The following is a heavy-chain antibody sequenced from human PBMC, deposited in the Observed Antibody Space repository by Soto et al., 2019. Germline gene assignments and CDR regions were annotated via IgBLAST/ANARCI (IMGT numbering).Heavy chain of an antibody. D-gene: IGHD3-3*01. J-gene: IGHJ3*01. CDR3: ARGGGVARDAFDV. V-gene: IGHV3-20*04. Sequence: GGSLRLSCAASGFTFGDYGMSWVRQAPGKGLEWVSGINWNGGRTGYADSVKGRFTISRDNAKNSLYLQMNSLRAEDSALYYCARGGGVARDAFDVWGQGTMVTVSS. CDR2: INWNGGRT. CDR1: GFTFGDYG.